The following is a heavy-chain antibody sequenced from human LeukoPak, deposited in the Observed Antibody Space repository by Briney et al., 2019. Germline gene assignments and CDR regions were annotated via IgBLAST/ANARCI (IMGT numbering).Heavy chain of an antibody. CDR2: IKQDGSEK. Sequence: PGGSLRLSCAASGFTFSSYWMSWVRQAPGKGLEWVANIKQDGSEKYYVDSVKGRFTISRDNAKNSLYLQMNSLRAEDTAVYYCARVTAGQGGSYYYYGMDVWGQGTTVTVSS. CDR1: GFTFSSYW. CDR3: ARVTAGQGGSYYYYGMDV. J-gene: IGHJ6*02. D-gene: IGHD6-13*01. V-gene: IGHV3-7*01.